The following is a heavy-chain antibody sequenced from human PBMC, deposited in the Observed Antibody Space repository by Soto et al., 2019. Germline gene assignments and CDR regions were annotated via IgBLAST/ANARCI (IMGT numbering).Heavy chain of an antibody. D-gene: IGHD6-19*01. Sequence: GGSLRLSCAASGFTFSSYAMSWVRQAPGKGLEWVSAISGSGGSTYYADSVKGRFTISRDNSKNTLYLQMNSLRAEDTAVYYCAKAADGSGWSIITISFDYWGQGTLVTVSS. CDR2: ISGSGGST. J-gene: IGHJ4*02. V-gene: IGHV3-23*01. CDR3: AKAADGSGWSIITISFDY. CDR1: GFTFSSYA.